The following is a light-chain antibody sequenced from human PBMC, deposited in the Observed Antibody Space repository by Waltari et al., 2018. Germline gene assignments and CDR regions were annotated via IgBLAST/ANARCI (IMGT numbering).Light chain of an antibody. Sequence: EIVMTQSPPTLSVSPGERATLSCRASQSVSSDLVWYQQKPGQGPRLLIYGASTRATGIPARFSGSGSGTEFTLTISSLQSEDFAVYYCQQYNNWPPVTFGQGTKLEIK. V-gene: IGKV3-15*01. CDR3: QQYNNWPPVT. CDR1: QSVSSD. J-gene: IGKJ2*01. CDR2: GAS.